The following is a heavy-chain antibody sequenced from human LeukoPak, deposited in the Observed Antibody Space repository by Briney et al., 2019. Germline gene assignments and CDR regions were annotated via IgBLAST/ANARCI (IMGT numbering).Heavy chain of an antibody. J-gene: IGHJ5*02. CDR1: GGSISSSSYY. CDR2: IYYSGST. Sequence: PSETLSLTXTVSGGSISSSSYYWGWIRQPPGKGLEWIGSIYYSGSTYYNPSLKSRVTISVDTSKNQFSLKLSSVTAADTAVYYCARRQGGGFTPWQPFDPWGQGTLVTVSS. D-gene: IGHD3-10*01. V-gene: IGHV4-39*01. CDR3: ARRQGGGFTPWQPFDP.